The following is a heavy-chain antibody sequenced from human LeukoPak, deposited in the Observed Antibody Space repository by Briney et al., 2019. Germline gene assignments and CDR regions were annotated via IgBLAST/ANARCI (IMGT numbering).Heavy chain of an antibody. CDR1: GYTFTSYD. V-gene: IGHV1-8*01. D-gene: IGHD3-22*01. J-gene: IGHJ4*02. Sequence: ASVKVSCKASGYTFTSYDINWVRQATGQGLEWMGWMNPNSGNTGYAQKFQGRVTMTRNTSISPAYMALSSLRSEDTAGYYCARGRVYDSSGYYGWEFDYWGQGTLVTVSP. CDR2: MNPNSGNT. CDR3: ARGRVYDSSGYYGWEFDY.